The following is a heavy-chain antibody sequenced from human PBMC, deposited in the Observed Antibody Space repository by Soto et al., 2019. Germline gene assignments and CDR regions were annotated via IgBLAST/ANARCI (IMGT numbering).Heavy chain of an antibody. V-gene: IGHV1-18*01. Sequence: ASVKVSCKASGYTFTSYGISWVRQAPGQGLEWMGWISAYNGNTNYAQKLQGRVTMTTETSTSTAYMELRSLRSDDTAVYYCAREYSSSSRDYYYYYMDVWGKGTTVTVSS. CDR1: GYTFTSYG. CDR3: AREYSSSSRDYYYYYMDV. J-gene: IGHJ6*03. CDR2: ISAYNGNT. D-gene: IGHD6-6*01.